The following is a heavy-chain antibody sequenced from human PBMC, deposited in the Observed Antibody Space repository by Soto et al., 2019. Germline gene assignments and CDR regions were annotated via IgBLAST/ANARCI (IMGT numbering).Heavy chain of an antibody. CDR1: GYTFTSYY. V-gene: IGHV1-46*01. Sequence: QVQLVQSGAEVKKPGASVKVSCKASGYTFTSYYMHWVRQAPGQGLEWMGIINPSGGSTSYAQKFQGRVTMTRDTSTSTVYMELSSLRAEDTAVYYCARGHRGYYYDSSGYYYYYYFDYWGREPWSPSPQ. J-gene: IGHJ4*02. CDR2: INPSGGST. CDR3: ARGHRGYYYDSSGYYYYYYFDY. D-gene: IGHD3-22*01.